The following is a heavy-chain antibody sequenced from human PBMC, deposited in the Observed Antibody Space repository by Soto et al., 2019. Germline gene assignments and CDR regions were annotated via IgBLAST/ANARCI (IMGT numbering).Heavy chain of an antibody. CDR1: GYTLTELS. CDR3: ARVRRPVVPLDYYYYMDV. J-gene: IGHJ6*03. CDR2: FDPEDGET. Sequence: ASVKVSCKVSGYTLTELSMHWVRQAPGKGLEWMGGFDPEDGETIYAQKFQGRVTMTEDTSTDTAYMELSSLRAEDTAVYYCARVRRPVVPLDYYYYMDVWGKGTTVTVSS. V-gene: IGHV1-24*01. D-gene: IGHD3-22*01.